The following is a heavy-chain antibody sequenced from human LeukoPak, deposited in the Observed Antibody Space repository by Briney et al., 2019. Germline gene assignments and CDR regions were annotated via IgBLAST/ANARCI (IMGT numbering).Heavy chain of an antibody. V-gene: IGHV3-15*01. CDR1: GFTFSNAW. Sequence: TGGSLRLSCTASGFTFSNAWMSWVRQAPGKGLEWVGRIKSKSDGETIDYAAPVQGRFSISRDDSKNTLYLQMNSLKTEDTAVYYCTTDMDRWGQGTLVIASS. J-gene: IGHJ5*02. CDR3: TTDMDR. CDR2: IKSKSDGETI.